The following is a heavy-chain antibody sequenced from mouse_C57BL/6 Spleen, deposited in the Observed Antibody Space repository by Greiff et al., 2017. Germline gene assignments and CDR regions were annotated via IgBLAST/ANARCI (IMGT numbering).Heavy chain of an antibody. CDR2: INYDGSST. Sequence: EVKVVESEGGLVQPGSSMKLSCTASGFTFSDYYMAWVRQVPEKGLEWVANINYDGSSTYYLDSLKSRFIISRDNAKNILYLQMSSLKSEDTATYYCARDRVYDYDWYFDVWGTGTTVTVSS. J-gene: IGHJ1*03. CDR3: ARDRVYDYDWYFDV. V-gene: IGHV5-16*01. CDR1: GFTFSDYY. D-gene: IGHD2-4*01.